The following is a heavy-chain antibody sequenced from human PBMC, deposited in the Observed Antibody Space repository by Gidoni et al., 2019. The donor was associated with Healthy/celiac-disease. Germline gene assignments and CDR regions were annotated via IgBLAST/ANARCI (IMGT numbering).Heavy chain of an antibody. CDR2: IYYRGST. J-gene: IGHJ4*02. CDR3: ARVDVYGGSTDY. D-gene: IGHD5-12*01. V-gene: IGHV4-30-4*01. Sequence: QVQLQESGPGLVKPSQTLSLTCTVSGGSISSVDSYWSWIRQPPGKGLEWIGYIYYRGSTYYNPSLKSRVTISVDTSKNQFSLKLSSVTAADTAVYYCARVDVYGGSTDYWGQGTLVTVSS. CDR1: GGSISSVDSY.